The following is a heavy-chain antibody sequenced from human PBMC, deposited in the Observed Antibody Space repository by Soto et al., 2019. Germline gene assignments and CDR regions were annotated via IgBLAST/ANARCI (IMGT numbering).Heavy chain of an antibody. Sequence: SETLSSTCTGSVGSISSCDYYWSWIRQPPGKGLEWIGYIYYSGSTYYNPSLKSRVTISVDTSKNQFSLKLSSVTAADTAVYYCARDAGSVSAFDIWGQGTMVTVSS. CDR3: ARDAGSVSAFDI. V-gene: IGHV4-30-4*01. CDR2: IYYSGST. D-gene: IGHD2-8*02. J-gene: IGHJ3*02. CDR1: VGSISSCDYY.